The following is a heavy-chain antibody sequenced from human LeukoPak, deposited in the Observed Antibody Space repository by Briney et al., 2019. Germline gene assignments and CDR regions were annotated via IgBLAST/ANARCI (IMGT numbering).Heavy chain of an antibody. J-gene: IGHJ4*02. V-gene: IGHV3-73*01. CDR2: IRTQANNDAT. CDR3: AGDYNSLTGLTY. CDR1: GFTFSDSA. Sequence: GGSLKLSCAASGFTFSDSAMHWVRQASGKGLEWLGRIRTQANNDATAYGASVKGRFIISRDDSRNTAYLQMNSLKTEDTAVYYCAGDYNSLTGLTYWGQGTQVTVSS. D-gene: IGHD3-9*01.